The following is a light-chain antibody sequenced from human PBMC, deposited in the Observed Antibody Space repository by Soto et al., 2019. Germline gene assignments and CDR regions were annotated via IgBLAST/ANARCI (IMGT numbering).Light chain of an antibody. J-gene: IGKJ1*01. CDR3: QQHRT. CDR1: QSVSSSY. V-gene: IGKV3-20*01. Sequence: EIGLTQSPGTLSLSPGERATLSCRASQSVSSSYLAWYQQKPGQALRLLIYGASSRATGIPDRFSFSGSGTDFTLTISRLEPEDFAVYYCQQHRTFGQGTKVEIK. CDR2: GAS.